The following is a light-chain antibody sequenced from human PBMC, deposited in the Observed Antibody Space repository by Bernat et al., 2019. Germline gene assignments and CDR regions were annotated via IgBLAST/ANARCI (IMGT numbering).Light chain of an antibody. CDR3: QQYGSSPPTLT. CDR1: QSVSNSY. J-gene: IGKJ4*01. CDR2: GVS. Sequence: EIVLTQSPGTLSLSPGERATLSCRASQSVSNSYLAWYQQKPDQAPRLLIYGVSSRATGFPDRFSGSGSGTAFTLTISRLEPEDFSVYYCQQYGSSPPTLTFGGCTKVEIE. V-gene: IGKV3-20*01.